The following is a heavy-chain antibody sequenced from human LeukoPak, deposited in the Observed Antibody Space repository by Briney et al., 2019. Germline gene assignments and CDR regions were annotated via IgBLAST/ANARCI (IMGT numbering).Heavy chain of an antibody. CDR3: ARETVSSVWYSLRDYRTENWFDP. J-gene: IGHJ5*02. D-gene: IGHD6-19*01. CDR1: GGSVSSGNFY. CDR2: SHPSGIT. Sequence: SETLSLTCSVSGGSVSSGNFYWRWIRQPAGKGLEWIERSHPSGITNYNTSLKSRVTISLDTSKNHFSLKLSSVTAADTAVYYCARETVSSVWYSLRDYRTENWFDPWGQGTVVTVSS. V-gene: IGHV4-61*02.